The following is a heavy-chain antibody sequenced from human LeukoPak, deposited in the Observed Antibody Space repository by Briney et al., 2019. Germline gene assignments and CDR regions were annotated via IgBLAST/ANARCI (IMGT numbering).Heavy chain of an antibody. Sequence: GGSLRLSCAASGFTFSSYEMNWVRQAPGKGLDWVAVISYDGGFQSYADSVRGRFTISRDNSKNEVYLQMVSLRPEDTAVYYCAKTMVRGVNNGMDVWGQGTTVTVSS. CDR1: GFTFSSYE. CDR2: ISYDGGFQ. V-gene: IGHV3-30-3*02. D-gene: IGHD3-10*01. J-gene: IGHJ6*02. CDR3: AKTMVRGVNNGMDV.